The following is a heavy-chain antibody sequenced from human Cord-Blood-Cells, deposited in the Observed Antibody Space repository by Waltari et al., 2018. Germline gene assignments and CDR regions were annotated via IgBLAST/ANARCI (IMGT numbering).Heavy chain of an antibody. CDR2: IKPNNGGT. Sequence: QVQLVQSGAEVKKPGASVKVSCKASGYTFTGYYMHWVRQAPGQGLEWMGWIKPNNGGTNYAQKFQGRVTMTRDTSSSTAYMELSRLRSYDTAVYYCARDRYYYGSGRRDAFDIWGQGTMVTVSS. J-gene: IGHJ3*02. V-gene: IGHV1-2*02. CDR1: GYTFTGYY. CDR3: ARDRYYYGSGRRDAFDI. D-gene: IGHD3-10*01.